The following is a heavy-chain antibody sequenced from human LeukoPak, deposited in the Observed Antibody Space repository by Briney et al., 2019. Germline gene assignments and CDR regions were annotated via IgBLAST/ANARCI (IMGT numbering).Heavy chain of an antibody. CDR2: ISAYNGNT. CDR3: ARVVPAAISVNWFDP. D-gene: IGHD2-2*02. J-gene: IGHJ5*02. CDR1: GYTFTSYG. V-gene: IGHV1-18*01. Sequence: ASVKVSCKASGYTFTSYGISWVRQAPGQGLEWMGWISAYNGNTNYAQKLQGRVTMTTDTSTSTAYIELRSLRSDDTAVYYCARVVPAAISVNWFDPWGQGTLVTVSS.